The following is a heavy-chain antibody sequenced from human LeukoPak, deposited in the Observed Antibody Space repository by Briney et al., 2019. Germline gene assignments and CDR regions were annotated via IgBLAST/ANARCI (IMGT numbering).Heavy chain of an antibody. CDR1: GVTFSIYG. CDR2: ISGSGGRT. CDR3: AKDDGWLVREDGFDM. J-gene: IGHJ3*02. V-gene: IGHV3-23*01. Sequence: GGSLRLSCAASGVTFSIYGMSWVRQAPGKGLEWVSTISGSGGRTNYADSVRGRFTISRDNSKNTLYLQMNSLRAEDTAVYYCAKDDGWLVREDGFDMWGQGTMVTVSS. D-gene: IGHD6-19*01.